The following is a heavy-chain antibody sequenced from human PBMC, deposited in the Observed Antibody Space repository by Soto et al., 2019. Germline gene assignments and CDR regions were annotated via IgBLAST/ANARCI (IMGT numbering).Heavy chain of an antibody. D-gene: IGHD3-10*01. J-gene: IGHJ3*02. CDR3: ARDGITMVRGVIITRDAFDI. CDR2: IYYSGST. Sequence: QVQLQESGPGLVKPSQTLSLTCTVSGGSISSGGYYWSWIRQHPGEGLEWIGYIYYSGSTYYNPSLKSRVTISVDTSKNQFSLKLSSVTAADTAVYYCARDGITMVRGVIITRDAFDIWGQGTMVTVSS. V-gene: IGHV4-31*03. CDR1: GGSISSGGYY.